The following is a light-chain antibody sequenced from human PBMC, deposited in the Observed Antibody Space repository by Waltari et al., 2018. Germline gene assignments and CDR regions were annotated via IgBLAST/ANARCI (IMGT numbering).Light chain of an antibody. J-gene: IGLJ2*01. Sequence: QSALTQPASVSGSPGQSITISCTGTSSDVGGYKYVSWYQQHPGKAPKLMIYDVSNRPSGVSNRFSGSKSGNTASLNISGLQAEDEADYYCNSYTSSSILEVVFGGGTKLTVL. CDR1: SSDVGGYKY. CDR2: DVS. CDR3: NSYTSSSILEVV. V-gene: IGLV2-14*03.